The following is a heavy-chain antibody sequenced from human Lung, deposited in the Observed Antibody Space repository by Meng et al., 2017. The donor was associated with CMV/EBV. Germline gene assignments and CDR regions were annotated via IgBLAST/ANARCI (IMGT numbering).Heavy chain of an antibody. CDR2: LIPILNAP. V-gene: IGHV1-69*10. CDR3: TRALREYSSSSSDS. Sequence: SVKVSCKASGDMFSTYAITWVRQAPGQGLEWMGELIPILNAPNYAQKFQGRVRITADKSTTTAYKELSSLRSDDTAVYYCTRALREYSSSSSDSWGQGPLVTVSS. J-gene: IGHJ4*02. D-gene: IGHD6-6*01. CDR1: GDMFSTYA.